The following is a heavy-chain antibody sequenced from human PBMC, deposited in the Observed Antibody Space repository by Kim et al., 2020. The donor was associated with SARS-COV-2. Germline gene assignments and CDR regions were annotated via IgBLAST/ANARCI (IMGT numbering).Heavy chain of an antibody. CDR2: IKSQTDGGTT. D-gene: IGHD2-2*01. V-gene: IGHV3-15*01. CDR1: GFTFTNAW. Sequence: GGSLRLSCAASGFTFTNAWMSWVRQAPGKGLEWVGRIKSQTDGGTTDYAAPVKGRFTISRDDSKKTIYLQMNSLKTEDTALYYCTTAAIGVVPASIGYYYNGMDVWGQWTTVTVS. J-gene: IGHJ6*02. CDR3: TTAAIGVVPASIGYYYNGMDV.